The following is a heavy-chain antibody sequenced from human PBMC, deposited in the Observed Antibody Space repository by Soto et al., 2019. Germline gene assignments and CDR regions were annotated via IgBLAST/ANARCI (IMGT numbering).Heavy chain of an antibody. D-gene: IGHD5-12*01. CDR3: ARGDRIGGNAEIDY. V-gene: IGHV4-61*03. Sequence: QVQLQESGPGLVKPSETLSLTCTVSGASVSSGDYYWNWIRQPPGKGLEWIGYIYYIGSANYNPSLKSRVSISIDTSKHHLSLRLSSVTAADTAVYYCARGDRIGGNAEIDYWGQGTLVTVSS. CDR1: GASVSSGDYY. J-gene: IGHJ4*02. CDR2: IYYIGSA.